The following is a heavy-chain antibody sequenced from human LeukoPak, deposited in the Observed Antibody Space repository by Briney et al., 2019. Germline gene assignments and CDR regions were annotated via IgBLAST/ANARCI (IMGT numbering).Heavy chain of an antibody. CDR3: ARVRSIRYYYDSSGYYLY. V-gene: IGHV4-34*01. D-gene: IGHD3-22*01. Sequence: SETLSLTCAVNGGSFCGYYWSWMRQPPGKGPEWSGEINNSGSTNSNPSLKSPVTISVDTSKNPFSLKVSSVTAADTAVYYCARVRSIRYYYDSSGYYLYWGEGTLVTVSS. J-gene: IGHJ4*02. CDR1: GGSFCGYY. CDR2: INNSGST.